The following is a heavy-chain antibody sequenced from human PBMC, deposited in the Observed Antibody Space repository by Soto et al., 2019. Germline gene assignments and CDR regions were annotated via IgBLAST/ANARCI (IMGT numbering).Heavy chain of an antibody. D-gene: IGHD3-3*01. CDR1: GYTFTSYD. J-gene: IGHJ4*02. CDR2: MNPDSGNT. Sequence: QVQLVQSGAEVKKPGASVKVSCKPSGYTFTSYDINWVRQVTGQGLEWMGWMNPDSGNTGYAQKFQGRVTKTRNTSIRTAYMELSSLRSDDTAVYYCARGGYNFWSGYPADYWGQGTLVTVSS. V-gene: IGHV1-8*02. CDR3: ARGGYNFWSGYPADY.